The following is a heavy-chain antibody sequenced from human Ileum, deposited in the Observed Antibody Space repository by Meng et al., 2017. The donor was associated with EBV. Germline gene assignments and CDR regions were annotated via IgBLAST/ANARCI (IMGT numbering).Heavy chain of an antibody. CDR3: EGWRY. D-gene: IGHD2-15*01. J-gene: IGHJ4*02. CDR1: GFTFSNAW. CDR2: IKSTTDGGTT. V-gene: IGHV3-15*01. Sequence: EVQLVEAGGGLVKPGGSLRRSCAASGFTFSNAWMTWVRQAPGKGLEWVGRIKSTTDGGTTDYAAPVKGRFTISRDDSKNTLFLQMDSLKTEDTAVYYCEGWRYWGQGTLVTVSS.